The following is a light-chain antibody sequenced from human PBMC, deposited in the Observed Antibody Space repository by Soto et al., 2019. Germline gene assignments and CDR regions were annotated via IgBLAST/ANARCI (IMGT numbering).Light chain of an antibody. Sequence: QSALTQPASVSGSPGQSITISCTGTSSDVGGYNYVSWYQQHPGKAPKLMIYEVSNRPSGVSNRFSGSKSGNTASLTISGXXXXXXXDYXCSSYXSSSTRVXGX. V-gene: IGLV2-14*01. J-gene: IGLJ3*02. CDR1: SSDVGGYNY. CDR3: SSYXSSSTRV. CDR2: EVS.